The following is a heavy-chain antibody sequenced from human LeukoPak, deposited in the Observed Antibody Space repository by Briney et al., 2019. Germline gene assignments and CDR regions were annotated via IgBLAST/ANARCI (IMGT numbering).Heavy chain of an antibody. CDR3: GRDLDGAVAFDI. V-gene: IGHV3-48*01. CDR1: GFIFSTYS. J-gene: IGHJ3*02. D-gene: IGHD1-1*01. CDR2: ISSTDSTI. Sequence: GGSLRLSCAASGFIFSTYSMSWVRRAPGKGLEWVSYISSTDSTIYYADSVQGRFTISRDNAKNSLYLLMNSLRAEDTAVYYCGRDLDGAVAFDIWGQGTMVTVSS.